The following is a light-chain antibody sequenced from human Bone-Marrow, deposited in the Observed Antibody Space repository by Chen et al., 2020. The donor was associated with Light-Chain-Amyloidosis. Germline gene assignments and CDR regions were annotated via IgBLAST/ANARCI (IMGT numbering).Light chain of an antibody. Sequence: SYELTQPPSVSVSPGQTARITCSGDDLPTKYAYWYQQKPGQAPVLVIHRDTERPSGISERLSGDSSGTTATLTISGVQAEDEADDHCQSADSSGTYEVIFGGGTKLTVL. V-gene: IGLV3-25*03. CDR1: DLPTKY. J-gene: IGLJ2*01. CDR2: RDT. CDR3: QSADSSGTYEVI.